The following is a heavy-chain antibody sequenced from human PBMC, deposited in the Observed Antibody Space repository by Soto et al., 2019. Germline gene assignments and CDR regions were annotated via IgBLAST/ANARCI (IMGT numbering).Heavy chain of an antibody. V-gene: IGHV4-30-4*01. CDR2: IYYSANT. Sequence: SETLSLTCSVSGGSINICYYYWSWIRLPPRKGLAWIGNIYYSANTYYNPSLKSRLIISIDTSKNQFSLKVGSATAADTAVYYCASSSLYGRDIWGQGTTVTVSS. CDR1: GGSINICYYY. CDR3: ASSSLYGRDI. J-gene: IGHJ6*02.